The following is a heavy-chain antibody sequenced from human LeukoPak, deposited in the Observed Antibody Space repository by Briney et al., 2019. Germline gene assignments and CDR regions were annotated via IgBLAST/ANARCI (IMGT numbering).Heavy chain of an antibody. J-gene: IGHJ4*02. CDR3: TTVSDFWSGYYEPHFDY. V-gene: IGHV3-15*01. CDR2: IKSKTDGGTT. Sequence: GGSLRLSCAASGFTFSNAWMSWVRQAPGKGLEWVGRIKSKTDGGTTDYAAPVKGRFTISRDDSKNTLYLQMNSLKTEDTAVYYRTTVSDFWSGYYEPHFDYWGQGTLVTVSS. CDR1: GFTFSNAW. D-gene: IGHD3-3*01.